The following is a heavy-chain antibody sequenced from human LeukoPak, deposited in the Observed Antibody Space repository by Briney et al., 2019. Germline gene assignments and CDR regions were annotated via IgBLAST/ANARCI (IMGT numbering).Heavy chain of an antibody. CDR2: IYTSGST. CDR1: GGSISSYY. D-gene: IGHD3-10*01. Sequence: SETLSLTCTVSGGSISSYYWSWIRQPAGKGLEWIGRIYTSGSTNYNPSLKSRVTMSVDTSKNQFSLKLSSVSAADTAVYYCARGGLYYYGSGSYYNEPYYYYGMDVWGQGTTVTVSS. V-gene: IGHV4-4*07. CDR3: ARGGLYYYGSGSYYNEPYYYYGMDV. J-gene: IGHJ6*02.